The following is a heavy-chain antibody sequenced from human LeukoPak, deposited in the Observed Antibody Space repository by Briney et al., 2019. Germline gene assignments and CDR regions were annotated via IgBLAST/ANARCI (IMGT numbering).Heavy chain of an antibody. J-gene: IGHJ1*01. CDR3: ARVGYCSSTSCPPRKGFQH. CDR1: GYTFTGYY. V-gene: IGHV1-2*02. Sequence: ASVKVSCKASGYTFTGYYMHWVRQAPGQGLEWMGWINPNSGGTNYAQKFQGRVTMTRDTSISTAYMELSRLRSDDTAVYYCARVGYCSSTSCPPRKGFQHWGQGTLVTVSS. CDR2: INPNSGGT. D-gene: IGHD2-2*01.